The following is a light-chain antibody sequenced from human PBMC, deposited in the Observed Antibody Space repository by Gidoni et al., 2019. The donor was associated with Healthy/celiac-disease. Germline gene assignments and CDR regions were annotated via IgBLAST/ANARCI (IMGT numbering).Light chain of an antibody. Sequence: DIVMTQSPDSLAVSLGERATSNCKSSQSVLYSYNNKNYLAWYQQTPGQPPNLLIYWASTRESGVPDRFSGSVSGTDFTLTISSLQAENVAVYYCQQYYSTPCSFGQGTKLEIK. CDR1: QSVLYSYNNKNY. J-gene: IGKJ2*04. V-gene: IGKV4-1*01. CDR2: WAS. CDR3: QQYYSTPCS.